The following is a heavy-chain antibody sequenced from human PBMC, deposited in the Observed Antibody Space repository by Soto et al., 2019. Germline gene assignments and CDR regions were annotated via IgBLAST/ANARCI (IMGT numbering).Heavy chain of an antibody. CDR2: ISSSSSTI. CDR1: GFTFSSYS. Sequence: PGGSLRLSCAASGFTFSSYSMNWVRQAPGKGLEWVSYISSSSSTIYYADSVKGRFTISRDNAKNSLYLQMNSLRAEDTAVYYCARVIWSGHLTSDLWGQGTLVTVSS. J-gene: IGHJ5*02. CDR3: ARVIWSGHLTSDL. D-gene: IGHD3-3*01. V-gene: IGHV3-48*01.